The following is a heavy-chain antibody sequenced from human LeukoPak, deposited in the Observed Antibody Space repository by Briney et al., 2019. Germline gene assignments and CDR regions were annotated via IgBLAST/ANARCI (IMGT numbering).Heavy chain of an antibody. CDR1: GYTFNKYG. D-gene: IGHD3-22*01. CDR3: ARDPGDYYDSSGPIDY. Sequence: ASVKVSCKASGYTFNKYGISWVRQAPGQGLEWMGWINPNSGGTNYAQKFQGRVTMTRDTSISTAYMELSRLRSDDTAVYYCARDPGDYYDSSGPIDYWGQGTLVTVSS. J-gene: IGHJ4*02. V-gene: IGHV1-2*02. CDR2: INPNSGGT.